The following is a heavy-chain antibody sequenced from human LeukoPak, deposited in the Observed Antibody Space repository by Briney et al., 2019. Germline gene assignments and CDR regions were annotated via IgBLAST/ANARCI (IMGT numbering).Heavy chain of an antibody. J-gene: IGHJ4*02. CDR3: VRGSDSSGYYPKDY. D-gene: IGHD3-22*01. CDR1: GYTFTAYY. CDR2: INPNSGGT. V-gene: IGHV1-2*02. Sequence: GASVKVSCKASGYTFTAYYMHWVRQAPGQGLEWMGWINPNSGGTNYAQRFQGRVTMTRDTSIDTAYMELSRLRSDDTAVYYCVRGSDSSGYYPKDYWGQGTLVTVSS.